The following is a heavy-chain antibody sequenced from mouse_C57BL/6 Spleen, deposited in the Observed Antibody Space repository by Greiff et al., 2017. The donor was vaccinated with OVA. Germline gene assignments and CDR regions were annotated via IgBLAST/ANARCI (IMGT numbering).Heavy chain of an antibody. CDR2: ISYDGSN. CDR1: GYSITSGYY. J-gene: IGHJ4*01. D-gene: IGHD1-1*01. V-gene: IGHV3-6*01. Sequence: ESGPGLVKPSQSLSLTCSVTGYSITSGYYWNWIRQFPGNKLEWMGYISYDGSNNYNPSLKNRISITRDTSKNQFFLKLNSVTTEDTATYYCARDGTTVLYYYAMDYWGQGTSVTVSS. CDR3: ARDGTTVLYYYAMDY.